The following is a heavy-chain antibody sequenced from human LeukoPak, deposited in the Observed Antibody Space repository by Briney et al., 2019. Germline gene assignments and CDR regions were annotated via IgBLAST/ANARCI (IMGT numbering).Heavy chain of an antibody. V-gene: IGHV3-23*01. Sequence: PGGSLRLSCAASGFTFSSYAMSWVRQAPGKGLEWVSAISGSGGSTYYADFVKGRFTISRDNSKNTLYLQMNSLRAEDTAVYYCATHAIGYCSSTSCYSDDYWGQGTLVTVSS. J-gene: IGHJ4*02. CDR3: ATHAIGYCSSTSCYSDDY. D-gene: IGHD2-2*01. CDR2: ISGSGGST. CDR1: GFTFSSYA.